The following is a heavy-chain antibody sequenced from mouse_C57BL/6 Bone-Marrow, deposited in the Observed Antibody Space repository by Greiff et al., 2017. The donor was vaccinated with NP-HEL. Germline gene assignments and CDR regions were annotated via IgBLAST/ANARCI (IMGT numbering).Heavy chain of an antibody. CDR1: GYTFTSYG. V-gene: IGHV1-81*01. J-gene: IGHJ2*01. D-gene: IGHD1-1*01. Sequence: QVQLQQSGAELARPGASVKLSCKASGYTFTSYGISWVKQRTGQGLEWVGEIYSRSGNTYYNEKLKGKVTLTADKSSSTAYMELRSLTSEDSAVYFCARGGYYGSVDYWGQGTTLTVSS. CDR3: ARGGYYGSVDY. CDR2: IYSRSGNT.